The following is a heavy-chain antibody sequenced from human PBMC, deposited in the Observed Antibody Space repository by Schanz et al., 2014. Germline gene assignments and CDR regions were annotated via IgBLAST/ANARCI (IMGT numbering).Heavy chain of an antibody. CDR1: GFTFSNYA. D-gene: IGHD6-19*01. J-gene: IGHJ6*03. V-gene: IGHV3-23*01. CDR2: LTEGGGGT. Sequence: EVQLLESGGGLVQPGGSLRLSCAASGFTFSNYAMGWVRQTPGKGLEWVSGLTEGGGGTYYTDSVKGRFTISRDNPKKTLYLQMNSLRAEDTAVYYCARDHQWLARYYMDVWGKGTTVTVSS. CDR3: ARDHQWLARYYMDV.